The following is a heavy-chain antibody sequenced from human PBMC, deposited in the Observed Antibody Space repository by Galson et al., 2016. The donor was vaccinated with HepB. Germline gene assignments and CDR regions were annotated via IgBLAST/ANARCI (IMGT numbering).Heavy chain of an antibody. D-gene: IGHD2-2*01. V-gene: IGHV1-24*01. J-gene: IGHJ4*02. CDR1: GYALAELS. Sequence: SVKVSCKVSGYALAELSIHWVRQTPGKALEWMGGFDPENGKTLYSRRFQDRITMTEDTSADTAYMDLRSLRSDDTAVYYCVAMDCSSTSCTLDSWGQGTLVTVSS. CDR2: FDPENGKT. CDR3: VAMDCSSTSCTLDS.